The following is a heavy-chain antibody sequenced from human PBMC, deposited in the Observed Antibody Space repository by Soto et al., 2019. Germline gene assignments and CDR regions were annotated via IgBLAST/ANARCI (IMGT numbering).Heavy chain of an antibody. CDR2: ISAYNGNT. CDR1: GYTFTSYG. D-gene: IGHD3-10*01. J-gene: IGHJ6*02. CDR3: ARDGKITMVRGVSYYYGMDV. Sequence: ASVKVSCKASGYTFTSYGISWVRQAPGQGLEWMGWISAYNGNTNYAQKLQGRVTMTTDTSTSTAYMELRSLRSDDTAAYYCARDGKITMVRGVSYYYGMDVWGQGTTVTVSS. V-gene: IGHV1-18*04.